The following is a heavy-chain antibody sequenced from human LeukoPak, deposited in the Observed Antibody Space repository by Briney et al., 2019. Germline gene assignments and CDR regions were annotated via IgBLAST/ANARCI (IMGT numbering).Heavy chain of an antibody. Sequence: ETLSLTCTASGGSISSYYWSWIRQPAGKGLEWTGRIYTKGSTKYNPSLKSRVTISVDTSKNQFSLNLSSVTAADTAVYYCASRADCSSTSCYVDYHYGMDVWGQGTTVTVSS. CDR1: GGSISSYY. CDR2: IYTKGST. V-gene: IGHV4-4*07. J-gene: IGHJ6*02. CDR3: ASRADCSSTSCYVDYHYGMDV. D-gene: IGHD2-2*01.